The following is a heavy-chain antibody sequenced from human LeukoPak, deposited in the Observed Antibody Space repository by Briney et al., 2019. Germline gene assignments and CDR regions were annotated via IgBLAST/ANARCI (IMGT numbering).Heavy chain of an antibody. Sequence: SETLSLTCAVSGDSISSGAYSWSWIRQPPGKGLEWIGYISHSGSTYYNPSLKSRVTMSVDRSKNQFSLKLSSVTAADTAVYYCARVDDHYLYYWGQGTLVTVSS. J-gene: IGHJ4*02. D-gene: IGHD3-16*01. CDR3: ARVDDHYLYY. CDR1: GDSISSGAYS. CDR2: ISHSGST. V-gene: IGHV4-30-2*01.